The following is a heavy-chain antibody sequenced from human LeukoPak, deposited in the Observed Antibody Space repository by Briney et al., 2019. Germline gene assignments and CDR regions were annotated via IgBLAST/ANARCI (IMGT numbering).Heavy chain of an antibody. CDR2: ISSSSSYI. CDR1: GFTVSSNY. V-gene: IGHV3-21*01. Sequence: GGSLRLSCAASGFTVSSNYMNWVRQAPGKGLEWVSSISSSSSYIYHADSVKGRFTISRDNAKNSLYLQMNSLRAEDTAVYYCARDLRLDYWGQGTLVTVSS. CDR3: ARDLRLDY. J-gene: IGHJ4*02.